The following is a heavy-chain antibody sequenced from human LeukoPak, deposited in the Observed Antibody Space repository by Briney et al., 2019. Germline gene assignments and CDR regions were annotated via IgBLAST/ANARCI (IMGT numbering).Heavy chain of an antibody. V-gene: IGHV3-21*01. CDR1: GFTFSSCT. Sequence: GGSLRLSCAASGFTFSSCTMNWVRQAPGKGLEWVSSISSSSSYIYYADSLKGRFTISRDNAKNSLYLQMNSLRAEDTAVYYCAKVDGPYHYYGMDVWGQGTTVTVSS. CDR2: ISSSSSYI. J-gene: IGHJ6*02. D-gene: IGHD5-24*01. CDR3: AKVDGPYHYYGMDV.